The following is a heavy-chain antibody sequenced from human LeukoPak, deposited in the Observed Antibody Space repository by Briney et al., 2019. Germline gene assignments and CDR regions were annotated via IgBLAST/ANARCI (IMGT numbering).Heavy chain of an antibody. CDR2: ISSSSSYI. Sequence: PGGSLRLSCAASGFTFSSYSMNWVRQAPGKGLEWVSSISSSSSYIYYADSVKGRFTISRDNSKNTLYLQMNSLRAEDTAVYYCAKGGSSWSSFDYWGQGTLVTVSS. CDR1: GFTFSSYS. V-gene: IGHV3-21*04. D-gene: IGHD6-13*01. J-gene: IGHJ4*02. CDR3: AKGGSSWSSFDY.